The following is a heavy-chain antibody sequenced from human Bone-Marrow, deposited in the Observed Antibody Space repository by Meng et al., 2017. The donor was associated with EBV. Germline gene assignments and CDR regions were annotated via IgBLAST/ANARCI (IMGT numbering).Heavy chain of an antibody. V-gene: IGHV1-69*01. CDR1: GGTFRSDA. Sequence: VRVGQAGAEVKKPGSSVKVSCKTSGGTFRSDAISWVRQAPGQGLEWMGGLIPLSDAPHYAQKFQGRVTITADESTSTHYLDLSGLRAEDTAVYYCASESGRGFTPDYWGQGTLVTVSS. CDR2: LIPLSDAP. CDR3: ASESGRGFTPDY. J-gene: IGHJ4*02. D-gene: IGHD3-10*01.